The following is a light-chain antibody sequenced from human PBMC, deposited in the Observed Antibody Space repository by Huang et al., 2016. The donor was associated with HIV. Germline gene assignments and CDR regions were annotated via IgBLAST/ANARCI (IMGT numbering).Light chain of an antibody. V-gene: IGKV1-NL1*01. Sequence: DIQMTQSPSSLSASVGDRVTIICRASQGISKSLAWYQQKLGKAPKLLLYATSKLESGAPSRFSGSGSGTHYTLTISTLQPEDLATYYCQQYQSVPWTFGQGTKVAI. CDR2: ATS. CDR1: QGISKS. J-gene: IGKJ1*01. CDR3: QQYQSVPWT.